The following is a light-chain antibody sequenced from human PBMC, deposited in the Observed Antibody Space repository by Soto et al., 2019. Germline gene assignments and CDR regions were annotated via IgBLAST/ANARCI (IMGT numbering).Light chain of an antibody. CDR1: QDFSNY. CDR3: QQYDNLPLT. CDR2: DAS. J-gene: IGKJ4*01. Sequence: DTQMTQSPSSLSASVGDRVTITCQASQDFSNYLNWYQQKPGKAPKLLIYDASNLETGVPSRFSGSGSGTDFTFTISSLQPEDIATYYCQQYDNLPLTFGGGTKVDIK. V-gene: IGKV1-33*01.